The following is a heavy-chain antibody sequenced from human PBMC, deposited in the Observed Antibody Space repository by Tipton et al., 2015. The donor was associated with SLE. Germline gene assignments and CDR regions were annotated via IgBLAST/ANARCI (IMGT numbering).Heavy chain of an antibody. J-gene: IGHJ4*02. CDR3: ARKTDFWSGSPFDC. V-gene: IGHV4-30-2*01. Sequence: LRLSCAVSGGSFSSDGYSWSWLRQPPGKGLEWIGCIHHSGTIHYNQSLKSRVSISVDRSKHQFSLKVNSVTAADTAVYYCARKTDFWSGSPFDCWGQGTLVTVSS. CDR2: IHHSGTI. CDR1: GGSFSSDGYS. D-gene: IGHD3-3*01.